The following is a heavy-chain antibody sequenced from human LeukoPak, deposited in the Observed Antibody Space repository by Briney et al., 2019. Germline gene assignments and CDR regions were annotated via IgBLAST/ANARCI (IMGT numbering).Heavy chain of an antibody. CDR2: FYYSGTT. V-gene: IGHV4-59*08. Sequence: SETLSLTCAVSGGCISSCCGNWIRQPPGRGVEWSKYFYYSGTTKDNPSLKRRVTLSVDTSKGQLSLKVTSVTAADTAASVCRTFRECDIGGGQGTLVTVSS. CDR1: GGCISSCC. J-gene: IGHJ4*02. CDR3: RTFRECDIG. D-gene: IGHD3-10*01.